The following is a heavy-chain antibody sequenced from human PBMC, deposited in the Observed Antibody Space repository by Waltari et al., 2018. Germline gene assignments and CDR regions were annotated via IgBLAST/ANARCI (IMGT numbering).Heavy chain of an antibody. CDR2: IYYSGST. V-gene: IGHV4-59*08. Sequence: QVQLQESGPGLVKPSETLSLTCTVSGGSISSYYWSWIRQPPGKGLEWIGYIYYSGSTNYNPSLKSRVTISVDTSKNQFSLKLSSVTAADTAVYYCARGVVVPAPRVQEPYFDYWGQGTLVTVSS. D-gene: IGHD2-2*01. J-gene: IGHJ4*02. CDR3: ARGVVVPAPRVQEPYFDY. CDR1: GGSISSYY.